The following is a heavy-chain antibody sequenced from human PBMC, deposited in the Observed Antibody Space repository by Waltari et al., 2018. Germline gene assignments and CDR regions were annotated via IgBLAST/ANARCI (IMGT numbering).Heavy chain of an antibody. CDR1: GFTFSSYG. D-gene: IGHD2-2*01. CDR2: IWYDGSNK. Sequence: QVQLVESGGGVVQPGRSLRLSCAASGFTFSSYGMHWVRQAPGKGLEWVAVIWYDGSNKYYADSVKGRFTISRYNSKNTLYLQMNSLRAEDTAVYYCAREGSPCSSTSCYHYYYGMDVWGQGTTVTVSS. CDR3: AREGSPCSSTSCYHYYYGMDV. V-gene: IGHV3-33*01. J-gene: IGHJ6*02.